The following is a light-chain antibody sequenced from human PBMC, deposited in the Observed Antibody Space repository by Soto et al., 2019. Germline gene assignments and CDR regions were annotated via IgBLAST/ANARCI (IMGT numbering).Light chain of an antibody. V-gene: IGKV1-5*03. Sequence: DIQMTQSPSTLSASVGDRVTITCRASQSISSWLAWYQQKPGKAPNLLIYKASSLESGVTSRFSGSGSATEFTLTVSSLQPDDFATYYCQQYDSYPLTFGGGTKVEIK. J-gene: IGKJ4*01. CDR2: KAS. CDR3: QQYDSYPLT. CDR1: QSISSW.